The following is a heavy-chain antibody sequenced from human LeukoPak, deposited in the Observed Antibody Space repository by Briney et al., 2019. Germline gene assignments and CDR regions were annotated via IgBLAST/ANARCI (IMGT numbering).Heavy chain of an antibody. CDR3: ATSPITMVRGVIITLALDY. V-gene: IGHV1-24*01. Sequence: GASVKVSCKVSGYTLTELSMHWVRQAPGKGLEWMGGFDPEDGETIYAQKFQGRVTMTEDTSTDTAYMELSSLRSEDTAVYYCATSPITMVRGVIITLALDYWGQGTLATVSS. D-gene: IGHD3-10*01. CDR1: GYTLTELS. J-gene: IGHJ4*02. CDR2: FDPEDGET.